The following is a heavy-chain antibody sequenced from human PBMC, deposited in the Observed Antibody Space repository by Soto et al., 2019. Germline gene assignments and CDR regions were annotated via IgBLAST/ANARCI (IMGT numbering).Heavy chain of an antibody. CDR3: ARVVGYYYDSSRDAFDI. CDR1: GYTFTSYG. J-gene: IGHJ3*02. D-gene: IGHD3-22*01. V-gene: IGHV1-18*04. Sequence: AAVKVSCKASGYTFTSYGISWVRQAPGQGLEWMGWISAYNGNTNYAQKLQGRVTMTTDTSTSTAYMELRSLRSDDTAVYYCARVVGYYYDSSRDAFDIWGQGTMVTVSS. CDR2: ISAYNGNT.